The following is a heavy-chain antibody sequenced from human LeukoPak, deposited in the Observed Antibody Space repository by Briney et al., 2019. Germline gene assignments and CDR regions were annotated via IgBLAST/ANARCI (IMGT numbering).Heavy chain of an antibody. V-gene: IGHV3-23*01. D-gene: IGHD1-26*01. Sequence: GGSLRLSCAASKFAFSSYAMSWVREAPGKGLEWVSAISGGGGNTYYADSVKGRFTISRDNSKNTLYLQMNSLRAEDTAVYYCGKNRYSGSLSPFDIWGQGTMVTVSS. CDR2: ISGGGGNT. CDR3: GKNRYSGSLSPFDI. J-gene: IGHJ3*02. CDR1: KFAFSSYA.